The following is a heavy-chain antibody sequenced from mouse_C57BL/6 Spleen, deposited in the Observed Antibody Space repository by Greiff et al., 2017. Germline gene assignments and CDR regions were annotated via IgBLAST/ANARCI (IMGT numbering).Heavy chain of an antibody. CDR2: IYPGDGDT. D-gene: IGHD2-14*01. CDR1: GYAFSSSW. Sequence: VQLQQSGPELVKPGASVKISCKASGYAFSSSWMNWVKQRPGKGLEWIGRIYPGDGDTNYNGKFKGKATLTADKSSSTAYMQLSSLTSEDSAVYFCAKVPQPGAMDYWGQGTSVTVSS. CDR3: AKVPQPGAMDY. J-gene: IGHJ4*01. V-gene: IGHV1-82*01.